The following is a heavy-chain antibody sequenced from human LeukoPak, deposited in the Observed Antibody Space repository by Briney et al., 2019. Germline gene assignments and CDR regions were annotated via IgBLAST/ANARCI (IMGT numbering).Heavy chain of an antibody. CDR1: GGSISSSNW. Sequence: SETLSLTCAVSGGSISSSNWWSWVRQPPGKGLEWIGEIYHSGSTNYNPSLKSRVTISVDKSKNQFSLKLSSVTAADTAVYCCARDPYQLWSGYLGLDYWGQGTLVTVSS. J-gene: IGHJ4*02. V-gene: IGHV4-4*01. CDR2: IYHSGST. CDR3: ARDPYQLWSGYLGLDY. D-gene: IGHD3-3*01.